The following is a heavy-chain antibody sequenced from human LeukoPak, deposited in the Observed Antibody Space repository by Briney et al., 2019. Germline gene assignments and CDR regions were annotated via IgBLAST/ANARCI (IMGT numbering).Heavy chain of an antibody. Sequence: PSETLSLTCTVSGYSISSGYYWGWIRQPPGKGLEWRGSIYHSGSTYYNPSLKSRVTISVDTSKNQFSLKLSSVTAADTAVYYCARVYNWNPXDAFDIXXQGTMVTVXS. CDR3: ARVYNWNPXDAFDI. CDR1: GYSISSGYY. J-gene: IGHJ3*02. D-gene: IGHD1-20*01. CDR2: IYHSGST. V-gene: IGHV4-38-2*02.